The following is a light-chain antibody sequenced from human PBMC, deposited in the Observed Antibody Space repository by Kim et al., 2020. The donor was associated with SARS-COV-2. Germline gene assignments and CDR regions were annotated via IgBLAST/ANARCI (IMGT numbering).Light chain of an antibody. Sequence: SVALGQTARSTCGGDKIGSKNVHWYQQKAGQAPVLVIYTDRKRPSGIPERFSGSNSESTATLTISGAQAGDEAAYYCQVWDSSIEVFGGGTQLTVL. V-gene: IGLV3-9*01. CDR1: KIGSKN. CDR2: TDR. J-gene: IGLJ3*02. CDR3: QVWDSSIEV.